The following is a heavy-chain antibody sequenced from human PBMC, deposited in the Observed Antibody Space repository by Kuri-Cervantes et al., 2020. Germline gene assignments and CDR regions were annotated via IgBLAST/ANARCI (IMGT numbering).Heavy chain of an antibody. CDR2: ISYDGSNK. CDR1: GFTFSSCG. D-gene: IGHD3-16*01. CDR3: ARGLEDVWGSYPDY. V-gene: IGHV3-30*03. J-gene: IGHJ4*02. Sequence: GGSLRLSCAASGFTFSSCGMHWVRQAPGKGLEWVAVISYDGSNKYYADSVKGRFTISRDNAKNSLYLQVNSLRAEDTAVYYCARGLEDVWGSYPDYWGQGTLVTVSS.